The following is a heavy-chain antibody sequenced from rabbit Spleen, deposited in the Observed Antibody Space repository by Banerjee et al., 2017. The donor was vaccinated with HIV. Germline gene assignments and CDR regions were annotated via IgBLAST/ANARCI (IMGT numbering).Heavy chain of an antibody. CDR2: IYDSKDKV. V-gene: IGHV1S47*01. D-gene: IGHD8-1*01. J-gene: IGHJ4*01. CDR3: ARDGAGGSYFVL. CDR1: GFSLSSYW. Sequence: QEQLEETGGGLVQPGGSLTLSCKASGFSLSSYWMTWVRQAPGKGLEWIGIIYDSKDKVNYASWVNGRFSISRDRAQNTMSLQMNSLTAADTATYFCARDGAGGSYFVLWGPGTLVTVS.